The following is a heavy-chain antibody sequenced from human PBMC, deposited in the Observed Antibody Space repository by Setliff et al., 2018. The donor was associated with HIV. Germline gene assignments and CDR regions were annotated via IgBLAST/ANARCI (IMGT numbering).Heavy chain of an antibody. V-gene: IGHV4-34*01. Sequence: SETLSLTCAVYGGPFSGYYWSWIRQPPGKGLEWIGEINHSGSTNYHASLKSRVTISLETSKNQFSLKLSSVTAADTAVYYCATSVSAKENWLDPWGLGTLVTVSS. J-gene: IGHJ5*02. CDR3: ATSVSAKENWLDP. D-gene: IGHD6-19*01. CDR2: INHSGST. CDR1: GGPFSGYY.